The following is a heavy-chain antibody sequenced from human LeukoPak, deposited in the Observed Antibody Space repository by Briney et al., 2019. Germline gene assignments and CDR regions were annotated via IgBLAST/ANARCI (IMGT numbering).Heavy chain of an antibody. V-gene: IGHV3-23*01. CDR3: AKRRPSSGTYEAAPDY. CDR1: GFTFSSYS. D-gene: IGHD1-26*01. J-gene: IGHJ4*02. Sequence: PGGSLRLSCAASGFTFSSYSMNWVRQAPGKGLEWVSAIGVSGGTTYYADSVKGRFTISRDKSKNTLYLQMNSLRAEDTAVYFCAKRRPSSGTYEAAPDYWGQGTLVTVSS. CDR2: IGVSGGTT.